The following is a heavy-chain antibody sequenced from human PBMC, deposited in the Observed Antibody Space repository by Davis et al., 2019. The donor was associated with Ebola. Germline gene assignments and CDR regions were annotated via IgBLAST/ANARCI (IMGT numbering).Heavy chain of an antibody. J-gene: IGHJ6*02. Sequence: PGGSLRLSCVASGFTVNANYMNWVRQAPGKGLEWVSVIYGGGSTYYADSVKGRFTISRDNTKNSLYLQMYSLRTEDTALYYCARSTALYYYGMDVWGQGTTVTVSS. V-gene: IGHV3-53*05. CDR1: GFTVNANY. CDR2: IYGGGST. D-gene: IGHD2-21*02. CDR3: ARSTALYYYGMDV.